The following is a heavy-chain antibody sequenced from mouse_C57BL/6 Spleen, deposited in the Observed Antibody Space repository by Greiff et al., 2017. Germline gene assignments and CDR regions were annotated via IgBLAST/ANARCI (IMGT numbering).Heavy chain of an antibody. CDR3: ARTDVNQSVFAY. Sequence: VQLQQPGAELVKPGASVKLSCKASGYTFTSYWMQWVKPRPGQGLEWIGQIAPSDSYTNYNQKFKGKATLTVDTSYSTAYMQLSSLTSEDSAVYYCARTDVNQSVFAYWGQGTLVTVSA. CDR1: GYTFTSYW. CDR2: IAPSDSYT. J-gene: IGHJ3*01. D-gene: IGHD2-3*01. V-gene: IGHV1-50*01.